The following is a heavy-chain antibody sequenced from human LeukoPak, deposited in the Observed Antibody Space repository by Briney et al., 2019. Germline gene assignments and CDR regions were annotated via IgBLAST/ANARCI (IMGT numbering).Heavy chain of an antibody. CDR3: ARASEWLFNLQVWFDP. V-gene: IGHV1-2*02. CDR2: INPNSGGT. J-gene: IGHJ5*02. CDR1: GYTFTGYY. Sequence: ASVKVSCKASGYTFTGYYMHWVRQAPGQGLEWMGWINPNSGGTNYAQKFQGRVTMTRDTSISTAYMELSRLRSDDTAVYYCARASEWLFNLQVWFDPWGQGTLVTVSS. D-gene: IGHD3-3*01.